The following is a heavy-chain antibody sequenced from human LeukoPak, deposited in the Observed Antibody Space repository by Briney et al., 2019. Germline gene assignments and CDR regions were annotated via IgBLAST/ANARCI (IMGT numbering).Heavy chain of an antibody. J-gene: IGHJ4*02. CDR2: IYPADSDT. V-gene: IGHV5-51*01. Sequence: GESLMICSKGSGYSFTNYWNGWVRQMPGKGLEWMGIIYPADSDTRYSPSFQGQVTISADKSINTAYLQWSSLKASDTAMYYCASGSRDYGDFDYSGQGATVTVSP. D-gene: IGHD4-17*01. CDR3: ASGSRDYGDFDY. CDR1: GYSFTNYW.